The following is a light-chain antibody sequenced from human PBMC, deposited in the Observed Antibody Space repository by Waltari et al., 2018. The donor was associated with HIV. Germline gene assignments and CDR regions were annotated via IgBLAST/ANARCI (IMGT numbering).Light chain of an antibody. J-gene: IGLJ2*01. V-gene: IGLV2-8*01. Sequence: QSALTQPPSASGSPGQSVTISCTATSSDVGGYNYLSWYQQHPGKAPKLMIYEVSKRPSGVPDRFSGSKSGNTASLTVSGLQAEDEADYYCSSYAGSNNLVFGGGTKLTVL. CDR2: EVS. CDR1: SSDVGGYNY. CDR3: SSYAGSNNLV.